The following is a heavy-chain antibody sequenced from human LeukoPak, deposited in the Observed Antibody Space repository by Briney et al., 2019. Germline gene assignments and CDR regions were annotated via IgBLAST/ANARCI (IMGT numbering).Heavy chain of an antibody. V-gene: IGHV1-2*02. D-gene: IGHD1-1*01. CDR1: GYTSTGYY. CDR2: INPNSGGT. Sequence: GASVKVSCKASGYTSTGYYMHWVRQAPGQGLEWMGWINPNSGGTNYAQKFQGRVTMTRDTSISTAYMELSRLRSDDTAVYYCARDSSSDPHHDGSYFDYWGQGTLVTVSS. CDR3: ARDSSSDPHHDGSYFDY. J-gene: IGHJ4*02.